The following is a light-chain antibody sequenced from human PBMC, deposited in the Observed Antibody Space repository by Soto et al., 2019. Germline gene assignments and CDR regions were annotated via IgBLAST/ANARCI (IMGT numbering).Light chain of an antibody. V-gene: IGKV1-5*03. CDR3: QQFYYYPWR. Sequence: DMQMTQSPSTLSGSLGDRVTITFRASHIISSWLAWNQQKPGKAPKLLIYKEYTLKSGVPSRFSGSGYGTEFTLTISSLQRDGFATYYCQQFYYYPWRFGQGTKV. CDR1: HIISSW. CDR2: KEY. J-gene: IGKJ1*01.